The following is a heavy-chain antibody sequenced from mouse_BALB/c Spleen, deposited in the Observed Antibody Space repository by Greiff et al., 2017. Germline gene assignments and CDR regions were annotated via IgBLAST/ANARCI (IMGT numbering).Heavy chain of an antibody. CDR1: GYTFTSYW. J-gene: IGHJ4*01. Sequence: VKLQESGAELAKPGASVKMSCKASGYTFTSYWMHWVKQRPGQGLEWIGYINPSTGYTEYNQKFKDKATLTADKSSSTAYMQLSSLTSEDSAVYYCARAGTYYGNYENAMDYWGQGTSVTVSS. CDR3: ARAGTYYGNYENAMDY. CDR2: INPSTGYT. V-gene: IGHV1-7*01. D-gene: IGHD2-1*01.